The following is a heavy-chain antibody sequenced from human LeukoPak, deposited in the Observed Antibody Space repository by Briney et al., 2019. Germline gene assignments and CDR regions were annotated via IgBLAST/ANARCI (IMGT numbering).Heavy chain of an antibody. D-gene: IGHD6-13*01. CDR2: IRQDGGEK. J-gene: IGHJ4*01. Sequence: GGSLRLSCAVFGFTFTDYWMNWVRQAPGKGLEWVASIRQDGGEKYYVDSVKGRFSISRDNTKNSLYLQMSSLRADDTAVYYCARDGTAPGLYFDLWGQGTLVTVSS. V-gene: IGHV3-7*01. CDR3: ARDGTAPGLYFDL. CDR1: GFTFTDYW.